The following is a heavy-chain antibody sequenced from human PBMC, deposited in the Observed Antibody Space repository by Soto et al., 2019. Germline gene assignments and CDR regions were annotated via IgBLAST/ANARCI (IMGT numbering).Heavy chain of an antibody. Sequence: GGSLRLSCAASGLTFSTYGFHWVRQAPGKGLEWVAVISNDVRNIHYAESVKGRFTISRDNSKNTLYLQMNSLRPNDTAVYYCVKDTLGGMTPVFMPGPDWGQGTLVTVSS. CDR3: VKDTLGGMTPVFMPGPD. CDR1: GLTFSTYG. CDR2: ISNDVRNI. D-gene: IGHD2-2*01. V-gene: IGHV3-30*18. J-gene: IGHJ4*02.